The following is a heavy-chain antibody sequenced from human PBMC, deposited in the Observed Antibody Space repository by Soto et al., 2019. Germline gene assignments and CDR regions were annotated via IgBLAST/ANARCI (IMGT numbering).Heavy chain of an antibody. V-gene: IGHV4-39*01. CDR3: TRQAGGASDS. D-gene: IGHD2-21*01. CDR2: IYHSGRT. CDR1: GDSVTSISYY. Sequence: QLPLQESGPGLVKPSETLSLTCNVSGDSVTSISYYWGWIRQPPGKGLEWIGSIYHSGRTYHNPSLKGRIPMSINTSKNQFSLMLTSVTAADTAVYYCTRQAGGASDSWGQGTLVTVSS. J-gene: IGHJ4*02.